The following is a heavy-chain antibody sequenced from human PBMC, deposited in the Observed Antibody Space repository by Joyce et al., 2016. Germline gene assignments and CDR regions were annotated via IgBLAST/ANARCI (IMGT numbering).Heavy chain of an antibody. CDR1: GASVSSGGYA. CDR3: ASGFNFKGRSFFDY. CDR2: IYHNEST. V-gene: IGHV4-30-2*01. D-gene: IGHD3-10*01. Sequence: QLQLQESGSGLVKPSQTLSLTCAVSGASVSSGGYAWSWIRQPPGKGLEWIGYIYHNESTYYNPSRKSRVTIAVDRSKSQFSLKLASVTAADTAVYYCASGFNFKGRSFFDYWGQGALVTVSS. J-gene: IGHJ4*02.